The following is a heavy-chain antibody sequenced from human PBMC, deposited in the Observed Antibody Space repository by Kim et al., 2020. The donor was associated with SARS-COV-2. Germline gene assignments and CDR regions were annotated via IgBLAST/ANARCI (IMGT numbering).Heavy chain of an antibody. D-gene: IGHD3-10*01. V-gene: IGHV1-24*01. CDR1: GDTPIEIS. Sequence: ASVKVSCKVSGDTPIEISIHWVRQAPGKGLEWMGGFDPEEGETIYAQKFQGRVTMTEDTSTDAAYMELSSLRSEDTAVYYCARVPYYYGSGSPYHFDYWGQGTLVTVSS. J-gene: IGHJ4*02. CDR2: FDPEEGET. CDR3: ARVPYYYGSGSPYHFDY.